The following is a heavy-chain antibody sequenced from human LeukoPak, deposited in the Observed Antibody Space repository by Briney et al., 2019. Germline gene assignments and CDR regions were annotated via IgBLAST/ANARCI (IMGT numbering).Heavy chain of an antibody. V-gene: IGHV1-2*04. CDR2: INPNSGGT. CDR1: GYTFTGYY. J-gene: IGHJ4*02. Sequence: ASVKVSCKASGYTFTGYYMHWVRQAPGQGLEWRGWINPNSGGTNYAQKFQGWVTMTRDTSTSTVYMELSSLRSEDTAVYYCARRGYCSSTSCFKTFDYWGQGTLVTVSS. CDR3: ARRGYCSSTSCFKTFDY. D-gene: IGHD2-2*01.